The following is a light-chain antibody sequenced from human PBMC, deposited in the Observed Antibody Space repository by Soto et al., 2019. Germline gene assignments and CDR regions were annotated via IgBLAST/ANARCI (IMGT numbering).Light chain of an antibody. J-gene: IGKJ5*01. V-gene: IGKV3-20*01. CDR2: GAS. Sequence: IVMTQSPATLSVSPWERATLSCRASQSVSSSYLAWYQQKPGQAPRLLIYGASSRATGIPDRFSGSGSGTDFTLTISRLEPEDFAVYYCQQYGSSPRFGQGTRLEIK. CDR1: QSVSSSY. CDR3: QQYGSSPR.